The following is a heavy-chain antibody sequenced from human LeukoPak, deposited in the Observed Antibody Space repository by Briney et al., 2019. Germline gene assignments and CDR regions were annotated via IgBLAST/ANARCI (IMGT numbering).Heavy chain of an antibody. D-gene: IGHD6-13*01. J-gene: IGHJ3*01. V-gene: IGHV3-66*02. CDR3: ARGSSWPMFDV. CDR1: GFTLSNYY. Sequence: GGSLTLSCADSGFTLSNYYMSWVRQAPGKGLEWVSITYSAGSKYYRDSVKGRFTITRDNSYNTLNLQMISLRGDDTAVYYCARGSSWPMFDVWGQGTMVTVSS. CDR2: TYSAGSK.